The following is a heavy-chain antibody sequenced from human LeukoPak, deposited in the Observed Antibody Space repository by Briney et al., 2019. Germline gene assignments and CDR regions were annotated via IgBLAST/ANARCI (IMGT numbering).Heavy chain of an antibody. CDR1: GGSISSSDYY. J-gene: IGHJ4*02. D-gene: IGHD3-16*02. Sequence: PSQTLSLTCTMSGGSISSSDYYWSWIRQPPGKGLEWIGYIYYSGDTYYNPSLKSRVTISVDTSKNQFSLKLSSVTAADTAVYYCTREGVWGSYRRAFFDNWGQGTLVTVSS. CDR2: IYYSGDT. CDR3: TREGVWGSYRRAFFDN. V-gene: IGHV4-30-4*01.